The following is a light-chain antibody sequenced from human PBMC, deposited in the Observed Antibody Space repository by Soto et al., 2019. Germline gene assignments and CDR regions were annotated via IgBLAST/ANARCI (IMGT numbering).Light chain of an antibody. V-gene: IGKV1-6*01. CDR1: QGIRND. Sequence: AIPMTQSPSSLSASVGDRVTITCRASQGIRNDLGWYQQKPGKAPKLLIYAASSLESGVPSRFSGSGSSTDFTLTISSLQPEDFATYYCQQDYNYPSTFGQGTKVEIK. CDR2: AAS. CDR3: QQDYNYPST. J-gene: IGKJ1*01.